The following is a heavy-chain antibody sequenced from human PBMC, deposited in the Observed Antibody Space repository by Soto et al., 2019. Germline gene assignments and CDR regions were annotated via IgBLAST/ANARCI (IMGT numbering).Heavy chain of an antibody. CDR1: GFTVSSNY. CDR2: IYSGGST. V-gene: IGHV3-53*02. D-gene: IGHD3-10*01. CDR3: ASSPEGPPTYYGYFEL. J-gene: IGHJ2*01. Sequence: EVQLVETGGGLITPGGSLRLSCAASGFTVSSNYMSWVRQAPGKGLEGVSVIYSGGSTYYADSVKGRFTISRDNSKNTLYLQMNSLRAEDTAVYYCASSPEGPPTYYGYFELWGRGTLVTVSS.